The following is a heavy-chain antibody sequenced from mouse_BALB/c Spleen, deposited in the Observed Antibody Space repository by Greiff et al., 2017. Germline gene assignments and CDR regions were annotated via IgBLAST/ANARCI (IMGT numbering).Heavy chain of an antibody. V-gene: IGHV5-12-1*01. CDR3: ARRGIRGNYWFAY. CDR2: ISSGGGST. Sequence: EVQGVESGGGLVKPGGSLKLSCAASGFAFSSYDMSWVRQTPEKRLEWVAYISSGGGSTYYPDTVKGRFTISRDNAKNTLYLQMSSLKSEDTAMYYCARRGIRGNYWFAYWGQGTLVTVSA. J-gene: IGHJ3*01. D-gene: IGHD2-1*01. CDR1: GFAFSSYD.